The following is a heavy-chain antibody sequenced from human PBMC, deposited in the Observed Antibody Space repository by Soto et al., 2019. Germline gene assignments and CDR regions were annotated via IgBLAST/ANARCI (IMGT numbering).Heavy chain of an antibody. J-gene: IGHJ4*02. CDR1: GFTFDDYA. D-gene: IGHD3-22*01. CDR2: ISWNSGSI. V-gene: IGHV3-9*01. Sequence: GGSLRLSCAASGFTFDDYAMHWVRQAPGKGLEWVSGISWNSGSIGYADSVKGRFTISRDNAKNSLYLQMNSLRAEDTALYYCAKAQGGSSGSVDYWGQGTLVTVSS. CDR3: AKAQGGSSGSVDY.